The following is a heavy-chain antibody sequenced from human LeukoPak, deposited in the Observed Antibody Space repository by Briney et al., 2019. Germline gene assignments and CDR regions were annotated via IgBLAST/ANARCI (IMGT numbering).Heavy chain of an antibody. V-gene: IGHV3-53*01. J-gene: IGHJ4*02. D-gene: IGHD2-15*01. CDR3: VREGYCSTSGCYSPF. CDR2: IYSGGST. CDR1: GFTVSSNY. Sequence: SGGSLRLSCAASGFTVSSNYMSWVRQAPGKGLEWVSIIYSGGSTYYADSVKGRFTISRDSSKNTLYLQMNSLRAEDTAVYYCVREGYCSTSGCYSPFWGQGTLVTASS.